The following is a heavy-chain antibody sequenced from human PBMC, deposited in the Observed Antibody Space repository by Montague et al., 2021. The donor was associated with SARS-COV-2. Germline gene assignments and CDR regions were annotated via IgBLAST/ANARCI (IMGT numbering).Heavy chain of an antibody. V-gene: IGHV4-31*03. CDR3: ARAQLDFDWLSMPSSHWFDP. CDR1: GGSISSGGYY. D-gene: IGHD3-9*01. J-gene: IGHJ5*02. CDR2: IYYSGNT. Sequence: TLSLTCTVSGGSISSGGYYWSWIRQHPGKGLEWIGYIYYSGNTYYNPSLKSRVTIPVDTSKNQFSLKLSSVTAADTAVYYCARAQLDFDWLSMPSSHWFDPWGQGTLVTVSS.